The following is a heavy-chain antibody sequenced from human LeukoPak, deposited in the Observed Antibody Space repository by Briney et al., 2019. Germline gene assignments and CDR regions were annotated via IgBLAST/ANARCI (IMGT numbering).Heavy chain of an antibody. D-gene: IGHD1-26*01. Sequence: PGGSLRPSCAASGFTFSSYEINWVRQAPGKGLEWVSYISSGGNYRYYADSVKGRFTISRDNARNSLYLQMNSLRAEDTAVYYCANSPTSTATTFYGMDVWGRGTTVTVSS. CDR2: ISSGGNYR. CDR1: GFTFSSYE. J-gene: IGHJ6*02. V-gene: IGHV3-48*03. CDR3: ANSPTSTATTFYGMDV.